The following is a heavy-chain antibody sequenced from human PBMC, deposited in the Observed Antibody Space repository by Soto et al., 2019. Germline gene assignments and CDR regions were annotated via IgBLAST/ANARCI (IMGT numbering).Heavy chain of an antibody. CDR3: AKDRKGSYCSGGTCYSFDY. V-gene: IGHV3-23*01. D-gene: IGHD2-15*01. CDR1: GFTLGTYV. Sequence: EVQLLESGGGLVQPGGSLRLSCAASGFTLGTYVMTWVRQAPGKGLEWVSAISGSGGSTNYADPVKGRFTISRDNTKNTLYLQMNSLRVEDTAVYYCAKDRKGSYCSGGTCYSFDYWGQGTLVTAPS. CDR2: ISGSGGST. J-gene: IGHJ4*02.